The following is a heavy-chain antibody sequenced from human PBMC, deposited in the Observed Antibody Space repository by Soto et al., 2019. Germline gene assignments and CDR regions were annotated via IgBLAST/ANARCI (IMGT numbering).Heavy chain of an antibody. D-gene: IGHD4-17*01. V-gene: IGHV3-15*01. CDR1: GFTFSYAW. CDR3: ASVAYGLRLANKD. J-gene: IGHJ4*02. CDR2: VRSIIGGGTA. Sequence: GGSLRLSCAASGFTFSYAWLTWVRQPPGRGLEWVGHVRSIIGGGTADYAAPVKGRFTISRDDSKNMFYLQMNSLKTDDTAIYYCASVAYGLRLANKDWGQGALVTVSS.